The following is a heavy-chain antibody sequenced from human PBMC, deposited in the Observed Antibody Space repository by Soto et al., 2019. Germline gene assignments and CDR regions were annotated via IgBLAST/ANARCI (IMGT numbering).Heavy chain of an antibody. D-gene: IGHD4-17*01. Sequence: EVQLVESGGGLVQPGGSLRLSCIASGFTFSGYWIHWVRQAPGKGLVWVSRINGDGSGTNYADFVEGRFTISRDNARNTVYLHMHSLRAEDTAVYFCASSARGNYGDYNWGQGTLVTVSS. V-gene: IGHV3-74*01. J-gene: IGHJ4*02. CDR1: GFTFSGYW. CDR2: INGDGSGT. CDR3: ASSARGNYGDYN.